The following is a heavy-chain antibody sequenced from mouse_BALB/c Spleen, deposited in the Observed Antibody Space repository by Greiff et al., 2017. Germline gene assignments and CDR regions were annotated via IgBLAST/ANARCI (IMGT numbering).Heavy chain of an antibody. D-gene: IGHD3-2*01. CDR3: ARGGQLGSPAMDY. V-gene: IGHV3-6*02. J-gene: IGHJ4*01. CDR2: ISYDGSN. Sequence: EVKVEESGPGLVKPSQSLSLTCSVTGYSITSGYYWNWIRQFPGNKLEWMGYISYDGSNNYNPSLKNRISITRDTSKNQFFLKLNSVTTEDTATYYCARGGQLGSPAMDYWGQGTSVTVSS. CDR1: GYSITSGYY.